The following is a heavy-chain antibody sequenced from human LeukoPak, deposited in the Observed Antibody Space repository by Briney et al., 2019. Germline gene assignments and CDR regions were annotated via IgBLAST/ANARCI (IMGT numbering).Heavy chain of an antibody. CDR3: TTNAADLDY. D-gene: IGHD6-25*01. J-gene: IGHJ4*02. V-gene: IGHV1-2*02. CDR1: GYIFTDHY. CDR2: MNPSDNGV. Sequence: ASVKVSCKTSGYIFTDHYIHWVRQAPGQGLGWMGWMNPSDNGVNYAQKFQGRVAMTRDTSISTAYVEVTRLTSDDTAVYYCTTNAADLDYWGQGTLVTVSS.